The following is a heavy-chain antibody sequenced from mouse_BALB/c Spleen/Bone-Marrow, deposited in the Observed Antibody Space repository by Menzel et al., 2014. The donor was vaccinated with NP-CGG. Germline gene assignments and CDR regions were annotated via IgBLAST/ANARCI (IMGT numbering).Heavy chain of an antibody. CDR3: ARVITTGYYGMDY. Sequence: VKLVESEAELVRPGVSVKISCKGSGYTFTDYTMHWVKQSHAKSLEWIGVISTYYGDASYNQKFKGKATMTVDKSSSTAYSELARLTSEDSAIYYCARVITTGYYGMDYWGQGTSVTVSS. D-gene: IGHD2-4*01. CDR1: GYTFTDYT. CDR2: ISTYYGDA. J-gene: IGHJ4*01. V-gene: IGHV1S137*01.